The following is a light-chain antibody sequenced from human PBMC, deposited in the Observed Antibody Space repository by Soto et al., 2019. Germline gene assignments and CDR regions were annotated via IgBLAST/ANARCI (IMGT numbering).Light chain of an antibody. CDR3: QQYGSLSWT. V-gene: IGKV3-20*01. J-gene: IGKJ1*01. CDR2: GAF. Sequence: PGEIATLSCRSSQSVSSGYLAWYQQKPAQAPRLLIYGAFNRAAGIPGRFSGSGSGTDFTLTISRLEPEDFAVYYCQQYGSLSWTFGQGTKVDIK. CDR1: QSVSSGY.